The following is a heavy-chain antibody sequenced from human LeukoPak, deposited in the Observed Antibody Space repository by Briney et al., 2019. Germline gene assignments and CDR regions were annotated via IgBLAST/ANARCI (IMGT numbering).Heavy chain of an antibody. CDR3: AKDPLGAGYSSSWWWD. CDR2: IPYDGNVK. Sequence: GGSLRPSCAASGFIFTNYGIHWIRQAPGKGLEWVAFIPYDGNVKYYANSVKGRFTISRDNSKNTLYLQMNSLRAEDTAVYYCAKDPLGAGYSSSWWWDWGQGTLVTVSS. CDR1: GFIFTNYG. J-gene: IGHJ4*02. V-gene: IGHV3-30*02. D-gene: IGHD6-13*01.